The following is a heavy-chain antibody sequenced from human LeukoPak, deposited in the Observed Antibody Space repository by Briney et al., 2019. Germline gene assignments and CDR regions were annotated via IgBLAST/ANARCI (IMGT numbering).Heavy chain of an antibody. D-gene: IGHD1-7*01. V-gene: IGHV4-61*01. Sequence: SETLSLTCTVSGGSVSSGPYYWSWIRQPPGKGLEWIGYFYYSGSTNYNPSLKSRVTISIDTSKNQFSLKLSSLTAPDTAVYYCARQGGTLNWFDPWGQGTLVTVSS. CDR3: ARQGGTLNWFDP. CDR1: GGSVSSGPYY. CDR2: FYYSGST. J-gene: IGHJ5*02.